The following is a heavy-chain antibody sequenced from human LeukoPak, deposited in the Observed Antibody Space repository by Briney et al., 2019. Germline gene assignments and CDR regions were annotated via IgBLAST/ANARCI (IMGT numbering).Heavy chain of an antibody. CDR1: GFTFSSYA. V-gene: IGHV3-23*01. J-gene: IGHJ4*02. CDR3: AKDEVAVAGTFDY. Sequence: GGSLRLSCAASGFTFSSYAMSWVRQAPGKGLEWASVISGSGGSTYYADSVKGRFTISRDNSKNTLYLQMNSLRAEDTAVYYCAKDEVAVAGTFDYWGQGTLVTVSS. D-gene: IGHD6-19*01. CDR2: ISGSGGST.